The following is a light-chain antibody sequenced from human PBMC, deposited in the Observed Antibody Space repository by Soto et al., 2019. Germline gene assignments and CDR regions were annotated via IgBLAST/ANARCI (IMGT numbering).Light chain of an antibody. CDR3: QQFNTSPWT. Sequence: EIVLTQSPDTLSLSPGERATLSCRASQSVSRNYLVWYQQKPGQAPRVLIYAASTRATGVPDRFSGSGSGTEFTLTISSLQPDDFATYYCQQFNTSPWTFGQGTKVDIK. V-gene: IGKV3-20*01. CDR2: AAS. J-gene: IGKJ1*01. CDR1: QSVSRNY.